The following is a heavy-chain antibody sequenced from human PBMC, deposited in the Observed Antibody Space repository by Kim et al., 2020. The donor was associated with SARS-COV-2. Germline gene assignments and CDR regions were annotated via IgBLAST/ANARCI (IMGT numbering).Heavy chain of an antibody. J-gene: IGHJ6*02. D-gene: IGHD3-16*02. CDR1: GFTFSSYG. Sequence: GGSLRLSCAASGFTFSSYGMHWVRQAPGKGLEWVAVIWYDGSNKYYADSVKGRFTISRDNSKNTLYLQMNSLRAEDTAVYYCARIPGWESSDSAGGYYYYGMDVWGQGTTVTVSS. CDR2: IWYDGSNK. CDR3: ARIPGWESSDSAGGYYYYGMDV. V-gene: IGHV3-33*01.